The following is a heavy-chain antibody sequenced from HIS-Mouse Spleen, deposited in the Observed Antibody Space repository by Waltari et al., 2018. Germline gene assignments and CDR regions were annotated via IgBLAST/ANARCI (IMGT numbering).Heavy chain of an antibody. Sequence: QVQLVESGGGVVQPGRSLRLSCAASGFTFSSYGMHWVRQAQGKGLEWVAGISYDGSNKYYADSVKGRFTISRDNSKNTLYLQMNSLRAEDTAVYYCAKDRGSPLYFDYWGQGTLVTVSS. CDR1: GFTFSSYG. J-gene: IGHJ4*02. V-gene: IGHV3-30*18. D-gene: IGHD1-26*01. CDR3: AKDRGSPLYFDY. CDR2: ISYDGSNK.